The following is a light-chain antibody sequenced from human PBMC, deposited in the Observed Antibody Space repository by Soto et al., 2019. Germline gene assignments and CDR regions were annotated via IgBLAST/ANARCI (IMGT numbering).Light chain of an antibody. CDR3: QQSYSTPPYT. CDR1: QYINNY. J-gene: IGKJ2*01. CDR2: AAY. V-gene: IGKV1-39*01. Sequence: DIQMTQSPSSLSTSVGDRVTITCRASQYINNYLNWYQQKPGKAPKLLIFAAYKLQSGVPSRFSGSGSGTDFTLTISSLQPEDFATYYCQQSYSTPPYTFGQGTKLDMK.